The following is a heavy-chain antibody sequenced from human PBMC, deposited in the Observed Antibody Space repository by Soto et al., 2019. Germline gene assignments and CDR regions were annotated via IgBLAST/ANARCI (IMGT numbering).Heavy chain of an antibody. CDR1: GFTFNSYS. CDR2: IRDSGSIV. J-gene: IGHJ4*02. CDR3: AREPDSTGGLDFDY. V-gene: IGHV3-48*02. Sequence: EVQLVESGGGLVQPGGSLRLSCVASGFTFNSYSMNWVRQAPGKGLEWVSYIRDSGSIVYYADSVQGRFSISRDNGKSSLFLQMNSLRDEDTAVYYCAREPDSTGGLDFDYWGQGVVVTVSS. D-gene: IGHD7-27*01.